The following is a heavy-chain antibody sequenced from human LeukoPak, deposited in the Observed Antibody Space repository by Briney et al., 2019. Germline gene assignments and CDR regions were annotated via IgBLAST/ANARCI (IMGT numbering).Heavy chain of an antibody. D-gene: IGHD5-24*01. CDR1: GGSISSYY. CDR2: IYTSGST. J-gene: IGHJ4*02. V-gene: IGHV4-4*09. CDR3: ARSLRDGYNFFYFDY. Sequence: SETLSLTCTVSGGSISSYYWSWLRQPPGKGLEWIGYIYTSGSTNYNPSLKSRVTISVDTSKNQFSLKLSSVTAADTAVYYCARSLRDGYNFFYFDYWGQGTLVTVSS.